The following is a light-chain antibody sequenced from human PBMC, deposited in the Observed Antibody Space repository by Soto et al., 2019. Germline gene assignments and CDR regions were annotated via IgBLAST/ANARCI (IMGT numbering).Light chain of an antibody. V-gene: IGLV2-14*03. CDR3: ASYASSNTVL. CDR2: DVT. CDR1: SSDIGGYNY. Sequence: QSVLTQPASVSGSPGQSITISCTGTSSDIGGYNYVSWYQQHPGKAPKLMIYDVTYRPSGVSNRFSASKSGNTASLTISGLQAEYEADYYCASYASSNTVLFGGGTKVTVL. J-gene: IGLJ2*01.